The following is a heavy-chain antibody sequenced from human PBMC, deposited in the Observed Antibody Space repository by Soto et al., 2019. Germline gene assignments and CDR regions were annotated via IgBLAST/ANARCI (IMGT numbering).Heavy chain of an antibody. CDR2: INPNGGVT. CDR1: GDSFNDYY. CDR3: ARESGGATATLDYYYFYMDV. D-gene: IGHD5-12*01. V-gene: IGHV1-2*02. J-gene: IGHJ6*03. Sequence: QVQLVQSGAEVRKPGASVTVSCRSSGDSFNDYYIHWGRQAPGQGFEWMGWINPNGGVTKYAQKFQGGVSMTRDTSIRTVYMQLSRLRSDDTAVYYCARESGGATATLDYYYFYMDVWGTGTTVTVSS.